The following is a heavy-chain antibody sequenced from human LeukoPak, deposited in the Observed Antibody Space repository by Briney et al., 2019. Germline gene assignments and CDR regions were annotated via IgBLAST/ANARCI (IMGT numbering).Heavy chain of an antibody. CDR3: ARDFGGYNNDY. CDR1: GFTFSSYI. CDR2: ITSSSSYI. D-gene: IGHD5-24*01. J-gene: IGHJ4*02. V-gene: IGHV3-21*01. Sequence: GGSLRLFCAASGFTFSSYIMNWVRQAPGKGLEWVSSITSSSSYIYYADSVKGRFTMSRDNAKNSLYLQMNSLRAGDTAVYYCARDFGGYNNDYWGQGTLVTVSS.